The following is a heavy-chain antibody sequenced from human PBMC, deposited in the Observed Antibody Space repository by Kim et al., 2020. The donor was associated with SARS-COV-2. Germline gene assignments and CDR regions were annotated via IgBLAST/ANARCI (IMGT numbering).Heavy chain of an antibody. J-gene: IGHJ4*02. V-gene: IGHV4-34*01. CDR3: ARRLSNISGWGRHYCGV. Sequence: SETLSLTCAVYGGSFSGYYWSWIRQPPGKGLEWIGEINHSGRTNYNPSLKSRVTISVDTSKNQFSLKLTSVTAADAAVYYCARRLSNISGWGRHYCGVWGQGIPVTVS. CDR1: GGSFSGYY. CDR2: INHSGRT. D-gene: IGHD2-21*01.